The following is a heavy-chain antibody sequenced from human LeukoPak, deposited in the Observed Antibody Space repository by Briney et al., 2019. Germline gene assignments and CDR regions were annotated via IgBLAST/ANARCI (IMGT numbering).Heavy chain of an antibody. CDR3: TRAGGSFRFPPDASDV. CDR1: GDSVSSNNAA. V-gene: IGHV6-1*01. D-gene: IGHD3-16*02. CDR2: TYYRSRWYN. Sequence: SQTLSLTCAISGDSVSSNNAAWNWIRQSPSRGLEWLGRTYYRSRWYNDYAVSVKSRITINPDTSRNQFSLHLRSVTPEDTAVYYCTRAGGSFRFPPDASDVWGQGTRVTVSS. J-gene: IGHJ3*01.